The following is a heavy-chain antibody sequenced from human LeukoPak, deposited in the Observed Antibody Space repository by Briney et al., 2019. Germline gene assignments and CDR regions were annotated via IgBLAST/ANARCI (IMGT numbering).Heavy chain of an antibody. D-gene: IGHD6-19*01. CDR3: ARDKSCWYSFYY. CDR1: GFTFSSYS. J-gene: IGHJ4*02. V-gene: IGHV3-21*01. Sequence: GGSLRLSCAASGFTFSSYSMNWVRQAPGKGLEWVSSISSSSSYIYYADSVKGRFTISRDNAKNSLYLQMNSLRAEDTAVYYCARDKSCWYSFYYWGQGTLVTVSS. CDR2: ISSSSSYI.